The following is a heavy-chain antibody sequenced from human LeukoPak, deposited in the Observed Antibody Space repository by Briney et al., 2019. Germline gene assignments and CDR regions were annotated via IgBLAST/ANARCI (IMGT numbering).Heavy chain of an antibody. Sequence: SETLSLTCTVSGGSISSRSYYWGWIRQPPGKGLEWIGSIYYTGSTYYNPSLKSRATISVDTSKNQFSLKLSSVTAADTAVYYCASLPKDGYYGSGSYYNANYFDYWGQGTLVTVSS. J-gene: IGHJ4*02. CDR2: IYYTGST. CDR3: ASLPKDGYYGSGSYYNANYFDY. CDR1: GGSISSRSYY. D-gene: IGHD3-10*01. V-gene: IGHV4-39*01.